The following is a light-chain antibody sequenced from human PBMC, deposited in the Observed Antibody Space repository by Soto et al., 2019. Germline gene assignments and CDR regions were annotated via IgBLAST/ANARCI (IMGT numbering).Light chain of an antibody. CDR3: QQYNTLAWT. CDR2: DAS. CDR1: QSISSW. Sequence: DIQRTQSPSTLSASVGDRVTITCRASQSISSWLAWYQQKLGRAPRLLIYDASSLESGVPSRFSGSGYGTEFTLTISSLQPDDFATYYCQQYNTLAWTFGQGTKVDIK. J-gene: IGKJ1*01. V-gene: IGKV1-5*01.